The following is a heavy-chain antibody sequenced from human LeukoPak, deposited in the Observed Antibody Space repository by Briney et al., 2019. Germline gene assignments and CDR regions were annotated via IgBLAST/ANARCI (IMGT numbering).Heavy chain of an antibody. Sequence: GRSLRLSCAASGFTFSSYGMHWVRQAPGKGLEWVAVISFDASNKYYADSVKGRFTISRDSSKNTLYLQMNSLRAEDAAVYYCATEGSFDYWGQGTLVTVSS. J-gene: IGHJ4*02. V-gene: IGHV3-30*03. CDR1: GFTFSSYG. CDR2: ISFDASNK. CDR3: ATEGSFDY.